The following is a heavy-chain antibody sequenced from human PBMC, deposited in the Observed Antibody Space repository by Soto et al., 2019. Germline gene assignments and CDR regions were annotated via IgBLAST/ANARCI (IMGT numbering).Heavy chain of an antibody. V-gene: IGHV3-43D*04. D-gene: IGHD3-3*01. CDR1: GFTFDEYA. CDR2: ISWDGSNR. Sequence: VGSLRLSCAASGFTFDEYAMHWVRQPPGKGLEWVSLISWDGSNRYYADSVQGRFTISRDNSKYSLYLEMNSLRPEDTALYYCAKDISRGPTKNYDFWSGPDYWGQGTLGTVS. J-gene: IGHJ4*02. CDR3: AKDISRGPTKNYDFWSGPDY.